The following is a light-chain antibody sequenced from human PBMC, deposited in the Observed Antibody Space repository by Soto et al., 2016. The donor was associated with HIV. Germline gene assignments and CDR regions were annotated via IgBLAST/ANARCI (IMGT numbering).Light chain of an antibody. CDR3: QQYNRYPLT. Sequence: DIQMTQSPSAMSAYVGDRVTITCRASHGINNDLGWYQQKPGKAPKRLVYGASSLQSGVPSRFSGSGSGAEFTLTISSLQPEDFATYYCQQYNRYPLTFGQGTRVEIK. J-gene: IGKJ1*01. V-gene: IGKV1-17*03. CDR1: HGINND. CDR2: GAS.